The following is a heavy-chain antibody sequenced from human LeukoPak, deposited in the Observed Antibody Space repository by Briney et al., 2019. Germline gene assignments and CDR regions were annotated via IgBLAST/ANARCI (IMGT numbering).Heavy chain of an antibody. CDR2: IYHSGST. V-gene: IGHV4-30-2*01. CDR3: ARALYYDFWSGYDAFDI. J-gene: IGHJ3*02. D-gene: IGHD3-3*01. Sequence: PSETLSLTCTVSGGSISSGGYYWSWIRQPPGKGLEWIGYIYHSGSTYYNPSLKSRVTISVDRSKNQFSLKLSSVTAADTAVYYCARALYYDFWSGYDAFDIWGQGTMVTVSS. CDR1: GGSISSGGYY.